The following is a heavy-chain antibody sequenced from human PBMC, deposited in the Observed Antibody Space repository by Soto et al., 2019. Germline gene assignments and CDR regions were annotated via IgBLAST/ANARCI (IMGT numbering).Heavy chain of an antibody. CDR2: IYSGGST. CDR1: GFTVSSNY. CDR3: ARDHYDILTGYPYDAFDI. D-gene: IGHD3-9*01. V-gene: IGHV3-66*01. J-gene: IGHJ3*02. Sequence: EVQLVESGGGLVQPGGSLRLSCAASGFTVSSNYMSWVRQAPGKGLEWVSVIYSGGSTYYADSVKGRFTISRDKSKNTLYLQMNSLRAEDTAVYYCARDHYDILTGYPYDAFDIWGQGTMVTVSS.